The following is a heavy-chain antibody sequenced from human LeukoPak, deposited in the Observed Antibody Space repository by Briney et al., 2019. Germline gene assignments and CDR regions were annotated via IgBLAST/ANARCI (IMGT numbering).Heavy chain of an antibody. Sequence: PSETLSLTCTVSGGSISTSNYYWGWIRQPPGKGLEGIGNIFYSGSTYYSPSLKSRVIIMIDTPKNHFSLTLSSVTAADTAVYYCARSDGYGLVGIWGQGTMVTVSS. D-gene: IGHD5-18*01. J-gene: IGHJ3*02. CDR1: GGSISTSNYY. CDR3: ARSDGYGLVGI. V-gene: IGHV4-39*07. CDR2: IFYSGST.